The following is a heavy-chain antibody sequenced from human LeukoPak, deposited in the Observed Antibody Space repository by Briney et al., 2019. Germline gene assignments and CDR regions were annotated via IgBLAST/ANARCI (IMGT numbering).Heavy chain of an antibody. V-gene: IGHV4-34*01. CDR1: GGSFGGYY. D-gene: IGHD3-10*01. CDR3: ARDRNYYGSGSYPRAGYFQH. J-gene: IGHJ1*01. CDR2: INHSGST. Sequence: SETLSLTCAVYGGSFGGYYWSWIRQPPGKGLEWIGEINHSGSTNYNPSLKSRVTISVDTSKNQFSLKLSSVTAADTAVYYCARDRNYYGSGSYPRAGYFQHWGQGTLVTVSS.